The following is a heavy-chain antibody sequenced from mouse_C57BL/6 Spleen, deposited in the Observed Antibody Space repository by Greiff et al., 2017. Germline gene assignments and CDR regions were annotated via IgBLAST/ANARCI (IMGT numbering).Heavy chain of an antibody. CDR2: IYPGSGST. CDR3: ARNSRLPRLYFDV. D-gene: IGHD5-5*01. CDR1: GYTFTSYW. Sequence: VKLQQPGAELVKPGASVKMSCKASGYTFTSYWITWVKQRPGQGLEWIGDIYPGSGSTNYNEKFKSKATLTVDTSSSTAYMQLSSLTSEDSAVYYGARNSRLPRLYFDVWGTGTTVTVSS. J-gene: IGHJ1*03. V-gene: IGHV1-55*01.